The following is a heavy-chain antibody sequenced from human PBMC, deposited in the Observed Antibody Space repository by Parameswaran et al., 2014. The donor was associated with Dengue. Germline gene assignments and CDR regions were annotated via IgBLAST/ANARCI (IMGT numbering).Heavy chain of an antibody. CDR3: AHRSGSYNAFDI. Sequence: WIRQPPGKALQWLGIIYWDDDKRYSPSLKSRLTITKDTSKNQVVLTLTNMDPVDTATYYCAHRSGSYNAFDIWGQGTVVTVSS. D-gene: IGHD1-26*01. V-gene: IGHV2-5*02. J-gene: IGHJ3*02. CDR2: IYWDDDK.